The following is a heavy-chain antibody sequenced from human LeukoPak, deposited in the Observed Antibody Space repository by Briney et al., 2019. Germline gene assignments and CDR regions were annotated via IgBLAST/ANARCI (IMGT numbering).Heavy chain of an antibody. Sequence: EGSLRLSCAGSGFTFSDYYMSWIRQAPGKGLEWVSYISSSGSTIYYADSVKGRFTISRDNAENSLYLQMNSLRVEDTAVYYCARGPKFIQWFREQAFDMWGQGTVLTVSS. CDR3: ARGPKFIQWFREQAFDM. J-gene: IGHJ3*02. CDR1: GFTFSDYY. CDR2: ISSSGSTI. D-gene: IGHD3-22*01. V-gene: IGHV3-11*04.